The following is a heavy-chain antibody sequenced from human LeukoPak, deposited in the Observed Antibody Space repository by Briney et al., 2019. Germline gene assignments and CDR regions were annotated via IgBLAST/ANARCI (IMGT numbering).Heavy chain of an antibody. Sequence: PSETLSLTWTVSGYSISSGYYWGWIRQPPGKGLEWIGSIYHSGSTYYNPSLKSRVTISVDTSKNQFSLKLSSVTAADTAVYYCARYSYGYSLDYWGQGTLVTVSS. V-gene: IGHV4-38-2*02. J-gene: IGHJ4*02. CDR2: IYHSGST. D-gene: IGHD5-18*01. CDR1: GYSISSGYY. CDR3: ARYSYGYSLDY.